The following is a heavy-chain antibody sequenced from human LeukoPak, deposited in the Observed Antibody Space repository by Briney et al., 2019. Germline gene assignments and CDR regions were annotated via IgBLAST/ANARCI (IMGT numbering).Heavy chain of an antibody. J-gene: IGHJ4*02. CDR3: ARDGRKLRDGYNY. D-gene: IGHD5-24*01. Sequence: GGSLRLSCAASGFTFDDYVMHWVRQAPGKGLEWVANIKQDGSEKYYVDSVKGRFPISRDNAKNSLYLQMNSLRAEDTAVYYCARDGRKLRDGYNYGGQGTLVTVSS. V-gene: IGHV3-7*01. CDR2: IKQDGSEK. CDR1: GFTFDDYV.